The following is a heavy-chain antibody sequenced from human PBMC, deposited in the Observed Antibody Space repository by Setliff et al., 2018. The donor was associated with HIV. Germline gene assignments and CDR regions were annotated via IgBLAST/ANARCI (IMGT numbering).Heavy chain of an antibody. J-gene: IGHJ4*02. Sequence: SETLSLTCTVSGSFINSDYWGWIRQPPGKGLEWIGSIYHSATTYYNPSLWGRVTISIDTSKNQFSLKLSSVTAADTAIYYCARTYSSSWTSYFDSWGQGTLVTVSS. CDR3: ARTYSSSWTSYFDS. CDR2: IYHSATT. V-gene: IGHV4-38-2*02. D-gene: IGHD6-13*01. CDR1: GSFINSDY.